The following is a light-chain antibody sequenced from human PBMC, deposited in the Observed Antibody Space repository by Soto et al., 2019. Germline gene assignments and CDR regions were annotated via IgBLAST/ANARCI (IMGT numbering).Light chain of an antibody. CDR3: QQYDRSRT. J-gene: IGKJ1*01. Sequence: EIVLTQSPGTLSLSPGERATLSCRASQSVSSSYLAWYQQRPGQAPRLLIYGASSRAIGIPDRFSGSGSGTDVTLTISRLEPEDFAVYYCQQYDRSRTFGQGTKVEIK. V-gene: IGKV3-20*01. CDR1: QSVSSSY. CDR2: GAS.